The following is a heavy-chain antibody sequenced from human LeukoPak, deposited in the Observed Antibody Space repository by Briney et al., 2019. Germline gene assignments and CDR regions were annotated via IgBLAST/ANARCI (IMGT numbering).Heavy chain of an antibody. CDR1: GYTFTSYY. V-gene: IGHV1-3*01. J-gene: IGHJ4*02. D-gene: IGHD6-13*01. CDR2: INAGNGNT. CDR3: AREQQLVSSAPEHFDY. Sequence: ASVKVSCKASGYTFTSYYMHWVRQAPGQRLEWMGWINAGNGNTKYSQKFQDRATITRDTSASTAYVELSSLRSEDSAVYYCAREQQLVSSAPEHFDYWGQGTLVTVSS.